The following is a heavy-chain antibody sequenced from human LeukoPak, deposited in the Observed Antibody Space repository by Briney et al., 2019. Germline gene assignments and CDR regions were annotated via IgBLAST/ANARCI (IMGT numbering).Heavy chain of an antibody. V-gene: IGHV5-51*01. D-gene: IGHD6-13*01. Sequence: GESLRISCKGSGYGFTSYWIGWVRQMPGKGLDWIGIIYPGDSDTRYSPSFQGQVTISADKSISTAYLEWSSLKASDTAIYYCARQGAAGKYYYYYMDVWGKGTTVTVSS. CDR3: ARQGAAGKYYYYYMDV. CDR2: IYPGDSDT. CDR1: GYGFTSYW. J-gene: IGHJ6*03.